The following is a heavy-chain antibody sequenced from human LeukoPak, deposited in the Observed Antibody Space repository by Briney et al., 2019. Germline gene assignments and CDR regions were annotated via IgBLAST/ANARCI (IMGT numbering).Heavy chain of an antibody. CDR3: ARATGYCSSTSCYSTFKYDY. CDR2: IYYSGST. D-gene: IGHD2-2*02. Sequence: SETLSLTCTVSGGSISSYYWSWIRQPPGKGLEWIGYIYYSGSTNYNPSLKSRVTISVDTSKNQFSLKLSSVTAAGPALYSCARATGYCSSTSCYSTFKYDYWGQGTLVTVSS. V-gene: IGHV4-59*01. J-gene: IGHJ4*02. CDR1: GGSISSYY.